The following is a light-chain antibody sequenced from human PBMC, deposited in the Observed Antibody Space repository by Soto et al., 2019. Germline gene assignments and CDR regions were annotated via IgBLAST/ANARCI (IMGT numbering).Light chain of an antibody. J-gene: IGKJ4*01. CDR1: QSVFNY. Sequence: EVVLTQSPATLSLSPGERATLSCRASQSVFNYLAWYQQKPGQAPRLLIDDASNRATGIPARFSGSGSGTDFTFTISNLEPEDFAVYYCQQRSDWPLTFGGGTKVDIK. CDR3: QQRSDWPLT. CDR2: DAS. V-gene: IGKV3-11*01.